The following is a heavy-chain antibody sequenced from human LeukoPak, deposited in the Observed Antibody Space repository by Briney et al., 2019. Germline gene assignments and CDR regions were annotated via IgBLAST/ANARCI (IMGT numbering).Heavy chain of an antibody. CDR1: GFTFSSYG. CDR3: ARESDTASAGTTDY. V-gene: IGHV3-30*02. J-gene: IGHJ4*02. CDR2: IRYDGSNK. D-gene: IGHD6-13*01. Sequence: GGSLRLSCAASGFTFSSYGMHWVRQAPGRGLEWAAFIRYDGSNKYYADSVKGRFTISRDNSKNTLYLQMNSLRAEDTAVYYCARESDTASAGTTDYWGQGTLVTVSS.